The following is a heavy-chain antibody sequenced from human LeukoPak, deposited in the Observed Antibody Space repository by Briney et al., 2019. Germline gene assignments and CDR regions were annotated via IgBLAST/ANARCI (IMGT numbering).Heavy chain of an antibody. J-gene: IGHJ4*02. V-gene: IGHV3-33*01. CDR2: IWYDGSNK. Sequence: GGSLRLSCAASGFTFRSYGMHWVRQAPGKGLEWVADIWYDGSNKYYADSVKGRFTISRDNSKDTLYLQMNSLRAEDTAVYYCARAYYDSSGHDYWGQGTLVTVSS. CDR3: ARAYYDSSGHDY. CDR1: GFTFRSYG. D-gene: IGHD3-22*01.